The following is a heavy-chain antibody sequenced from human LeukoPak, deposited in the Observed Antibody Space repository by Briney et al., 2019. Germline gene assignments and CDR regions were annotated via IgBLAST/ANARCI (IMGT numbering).Heavy chain of an antibody. V-gene: IGHV4-39*01. D-gene: IGHD2-15*01. CDR1: GVSISSSSYY. CDR3: ARRRSGPDYFDY. CDR2: IYYSGST. Sequence: PSETLSLTCTVSGVSISSSSYYWGWIRQPPGKGLEWIGSIYYSGSTYYNPSLKSRVTISVDTSKNQFSLKLGSVTAADTAVYYCARRRSGPDYFDYWGQGSLVTVSS. J-gene: IGHJ4*02.